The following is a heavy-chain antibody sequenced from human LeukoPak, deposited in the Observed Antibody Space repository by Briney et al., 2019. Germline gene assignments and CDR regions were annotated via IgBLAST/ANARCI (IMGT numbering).Heavy chain of an antibody. CDR2: IWYDGSNK. D-gene: IGHD3-16*01. CDR3: AKGSPYRLYYYYGMDV. CDR1: GFTFSSYG. V-gene: IGHV3-33*06. J-gene: IGHJ6*02. Sequence: GRSLRLSCAASGFTFSSYGMNWVRQAPGKGLEWVAVIWYDGSNKYYADSVKGRFTISRDNSKNTLYLQMNSLRAEDTAVYYCAKGSPYRLYYYYGMDVWGQGTTVTVSS.